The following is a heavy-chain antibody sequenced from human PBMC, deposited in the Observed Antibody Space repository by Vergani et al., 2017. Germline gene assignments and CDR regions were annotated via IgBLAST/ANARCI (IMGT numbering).Heavy chain of an antibody. J-gene: IGHJ4*02. D-gene: IGHD3-3*01. CDR1: GGSFSGYY. CDR3: ARGKFGARRLLRSFDY. CDR2: INHSGST. V-gene: IGHV4-34*01. Sequence: QVQLQQWGAGLLKPSETLSLTCAVYGGSFSGYYWSWIRQPPGKGLEWIGEINHSGSTNYNPSLKSRVTISVDTSKNQFSLKLSSVTAADTAVYYCARGKFGARRLLRSFDYWGQGTLVTVSS.